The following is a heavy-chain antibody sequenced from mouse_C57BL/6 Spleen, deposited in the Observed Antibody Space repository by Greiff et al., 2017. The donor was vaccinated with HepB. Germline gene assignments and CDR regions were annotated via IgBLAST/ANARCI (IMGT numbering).Heavy chain of an antibody. D-gene: IGHD1-1*01. CDR2: IYPGDGDT. CDR3: ARSHYYGSSYGYFDV. J-gene: IGHJ1*03. CDR1: GYAFSSYW. V-gene: IGHV1-80*01. Sequence: VKLQESGAELVKPGASVKISCKASGYAFSSYWMNWVKQRPGKGLEWIGQIYPGDGDTNYNGKFKGKATLTADKSSSTAYMQLSSLTSEDSAVYFCARSHYYGSSYGYFDVWGTGTTVTVSS.